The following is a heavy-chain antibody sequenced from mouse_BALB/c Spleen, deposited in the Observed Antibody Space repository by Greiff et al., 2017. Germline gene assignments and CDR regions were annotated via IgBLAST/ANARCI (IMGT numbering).Heavy chain of an antibody. CDR3: ARRATVPFAY. D-gene: IGHD1-1*01. J-gene: IGHJ3*01. CDR1: GFTFSSYA. Sequence: EVQLVESGGGLVKPGGSLKLSCAASGFTFSSYAMSWVRQTPEKRLEWVASISSGGSTYYPDSVKGRFTISRDNARNILYLQMSSLRSEDTAMYYCARRATVPFAYWGQGTLVTVSA. V-gene: IGHV5-6-5*01. CDR2: ISSGGST.